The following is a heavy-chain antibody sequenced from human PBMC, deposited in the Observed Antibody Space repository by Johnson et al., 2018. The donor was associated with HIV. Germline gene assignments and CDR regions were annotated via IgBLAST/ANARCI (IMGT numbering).Heavy chain of an antibody. J-gene: IGHJ3*02. CDR1: GFTFDDYA. Sequence: VQLVESGGGVVQPGRSLRLSCAASGFTFDDYAMHWVRQAPGKGLEWVSGISWNSGSIGYADSVKGRFTISRDNSKNTLYLQMNSLRAEDTAVYYCALTDYGDYPQRVPDAFDIWGQGTMVTVSS. V-gene: IGHV3-9*01. D-gene: IGHD4-17*01. CDR3: ALTDYGDYPQRVPDAFDI. CDR2: ISWNSGSI.